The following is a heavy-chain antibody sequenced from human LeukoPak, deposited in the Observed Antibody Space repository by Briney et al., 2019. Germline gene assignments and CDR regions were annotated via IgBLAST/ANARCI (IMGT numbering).Heavy chain of an antibody. V-gene: IGHV1-18*01. CDR3: ARDLRDGYPNPASAWGY. CDR2: ISAYNGNT. Sequence: GSSVKVSCKASGYTFTSYGISWVRQAPGQGLEWMGWISAYNGNTNYAQKLQGRVTMTTDTSTSTAYMELRSLRSDDTAVYYCARDLRDGYPNPASAWGYWGQGTLVTVSS. J-gene: IGHJ4*02. D-gene: IGHD5-24*01. CDR1: GYTFTSYG.